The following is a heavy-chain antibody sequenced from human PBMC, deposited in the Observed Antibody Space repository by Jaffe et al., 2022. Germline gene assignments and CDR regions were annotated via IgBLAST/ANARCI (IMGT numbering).Heavy chain of an antibody. CDR2: ISYDGSNK. V-gene: IGHV3-30*03. CDR1: GFTFSSYG. Sequence: QVQLVESGGGVVQPGRSLRLSCAASGFTFSSYGMHWVRQAPGKGLEWVAVISYDGSNKYYADSVKGRFTISRDNSKNTLYLQMNSLRAEDTAVYYCAYAKEYSGYDQQGLLGYWGQGTLVTVSS. CDR3: AYAKEYSGYDQQGLLGY. D-gene: IGHD5-12*01. J-gene: IGHJ4*02.